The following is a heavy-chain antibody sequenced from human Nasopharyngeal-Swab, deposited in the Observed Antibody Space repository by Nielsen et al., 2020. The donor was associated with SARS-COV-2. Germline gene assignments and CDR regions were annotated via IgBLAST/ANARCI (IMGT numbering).Heavy chain of an antibody. Sequence: SETLSLTCAVYGGSFSGYYWSWIRQPPGKGLEWIGEINHSGSTNYNPSLKSRVTISVDTSKNQFSLKLSSVTAADTAVYYCARVIDSGDFDYWGQGTLVTVSS. CDR3: ARVIDSGDFDY. J-gene: IGHJ4*02. CDR1: GGSFSGYY. D-gene: IGHD3-16*02. V-gene: IGHV4-34*01. CDR2: INHSGST.